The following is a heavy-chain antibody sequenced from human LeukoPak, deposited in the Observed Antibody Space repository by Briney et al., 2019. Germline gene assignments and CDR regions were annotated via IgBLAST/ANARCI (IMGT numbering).Heavy chain of an antibody. CDR1: GFTFSNYG. D-gene: IGHD2/OR15-2a*01. CDR3: AKGRLDYWYYYVDD. J-gene: IGHJ4*02. CDR2: ISGSGGTT. Sequence: AGSLSLSCAASGFTFSNYGMSWVRQAPGKGLEWVSDISGSGGTTYYADSVKGRFTISRANYKNTLYLQMNSLRAEDTYLYYCAKGRLDYWYYYVDDWGQGTLVTVSS. V-gene: IGHV3-23*01.